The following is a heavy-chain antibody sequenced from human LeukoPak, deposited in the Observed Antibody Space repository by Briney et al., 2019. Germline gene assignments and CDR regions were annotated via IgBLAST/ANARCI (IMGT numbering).Heavy chain of an antibody. CDR3: ARDDCSTTPCYAY. CDR2: VWYDGSKT. D-gene: IGHD2-2*01. CDR1: GFTFTNYG. V-gene: IGHV3-33*01. Sequence: GGSLRLSCTTSGFTFTNYGINWVRQAPGKGLEWVAAVWYDGSKTSYTDSVKGRFTVSRDISKNTVYLQMNGLKAEDTAVYYCARDDCSTTPCYAYWGQGTLVTVSS. J-gene: IGHJ4*02.